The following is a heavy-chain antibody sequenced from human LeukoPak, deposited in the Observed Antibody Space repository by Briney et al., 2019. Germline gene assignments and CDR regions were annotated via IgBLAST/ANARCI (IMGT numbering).Heavy chain of an antibody. J-gene: IGHJ5*02. CDR3: AKDGYSYGQGFDP. Sequence: PGGSLRLSCAASGFTFDDYAMHWVRQAPGKGLEWVSLISWDGGSTYYADSVKGRFTISRDNSKNSLYLQMNSLRAEDTALYYCAKDGYSYGQGFDPWGQGTLVTVSS. CDR2: ISWDGGST. D-gene: IGHD5-18*01. CDR1: GFTFDDYA. V-gene: IGHV3-43D*03.